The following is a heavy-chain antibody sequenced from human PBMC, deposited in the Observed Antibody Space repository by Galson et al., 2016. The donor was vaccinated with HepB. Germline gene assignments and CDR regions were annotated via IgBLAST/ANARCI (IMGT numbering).Heavy chain of an antibody. J-gene: IGHJ4*02. CDR1: GFTFSNYA. Sequence: SLRLSCAASGFTFSNYAMSWVRQAPGKGLEWVSGISESGGTTYDTDSLKGRFTISRDNSRNMLFLQMTSMRAEDTAVYYGAKDRYDSSGARYDYWGQGTLVTVSS. V-gene: IGHV3-23*01. CDR3: AKDRYDSSGARYDY. D-gene: IGHD3-22*01. CDR2: ISESGGTT.